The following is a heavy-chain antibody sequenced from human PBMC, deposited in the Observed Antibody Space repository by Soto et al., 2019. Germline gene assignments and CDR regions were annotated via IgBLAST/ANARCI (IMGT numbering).Heavy chain of an antibody. D-gene: IGHD6-6*01. CDR3: ARDGIAARPTPDY. Sequence: ASVKVSCKISGHTLTEFSIHWVRQAPGKGLEWMGWISGYNGNTMYAQKVQGRVTMTTDTSTSTVYMELRSLRSDDTALYYCARDGIAARPTPDYWGQGTLVTVSS. CDR1: GHTLTEFS. CDR2: ISGYNGNT. V-gene: IGHV1-18*01. J-gene: IGHJ4*02.